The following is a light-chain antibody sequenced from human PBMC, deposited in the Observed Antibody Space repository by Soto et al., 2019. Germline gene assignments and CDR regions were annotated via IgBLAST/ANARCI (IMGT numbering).Light chain of an antibody. J-gene: IGKJ1*01. CDR3: LQDYNYPRT. V-gene: IGKV1-6*01. Sequence: AIQMTQSPSSLSASVGDTVTFTCRASQDIGKDLGWYQQKPGEAPVLLIYEASTAQSGVPSRFTGSGSGTEFTLTISSLQPEDFETYYCLQDYNYPRTFGQGTRVEIK. CDR2: EAS. CDR1: QDIGKD.